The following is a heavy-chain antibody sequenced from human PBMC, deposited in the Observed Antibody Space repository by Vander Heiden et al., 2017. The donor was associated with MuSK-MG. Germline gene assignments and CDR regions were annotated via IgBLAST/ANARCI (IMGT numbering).Heavy chain of an antibody. D-gene: IGHD1-7*01. V-gene: IGHV1-3*01. CDR1: GYTFTSYA. J-gene: IGHJ6*03. CDR2: INAGNGNT. Sequence: QVQLVQSGAEVKKPGASVKVSCKASGYTFTSYAMHWVRQAPGQRLEWMGWINAGNGNTKYSQKFQGRVTITRDTSASTAYMELSSLRSEDTAVYYCARWELPSYYYYMDVWGQGTTVTVSS. CDR3: ARWELPSYYYYMDV.